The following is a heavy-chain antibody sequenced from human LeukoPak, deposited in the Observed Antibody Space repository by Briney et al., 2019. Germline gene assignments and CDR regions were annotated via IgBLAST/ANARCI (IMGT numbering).Heavy chain of an antibody. CDR3: ARRGYSYGYFDY. D-gene: IGHD5-18*01. J-gene: IGHJ4*02. Sequence: SETLSLTCAVYGGSFSGYYWSWIRQPPGKGLEWIGYIYYSGSTYYNPSLKSRVTISVDTSKNQFSLKLSSVTAADTAVYYCARRGYSYGYFDYWGQGTLVTVSS. CDR1: GGSFSGYY. V-gene: IGHV4-30-4*08. CDR2: IYYSGST.